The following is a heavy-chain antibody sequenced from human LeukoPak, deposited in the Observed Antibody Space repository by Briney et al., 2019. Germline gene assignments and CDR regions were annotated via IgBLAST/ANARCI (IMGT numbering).Heavy chain of an antibody. V-gene: IGHV4-31*03. Sequence: SETLSLTCTVSGGSISSGDYYWSWIRQHPGKGLEWIGYIYYSGSTYYNPSLKSRVTISVDTSKQQFFLKLRSVAAADTAHYYCASGVGYLFPTNWGQGTLVTVSS. D-gene: IGHD5-18*01. J-gene: IGHJ4*02. CDR3: ASGVGYLFPTN. CDR1: GGSISSGDYY. CDR2: IYYSGST.